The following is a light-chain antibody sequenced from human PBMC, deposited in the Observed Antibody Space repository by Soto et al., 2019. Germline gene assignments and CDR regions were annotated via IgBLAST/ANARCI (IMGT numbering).Light chain of an antibody. CDR3: NSYTSKSTGV. V-gene: IGLV2-14*01. CDR1: SSDVGGYNY. Sequence: QSALTQPASVXXXXXXXXXXSCTGTSSDVGGYNYVSWYQQHPGKAPKLIIYEVSNRPSGVSNRFSGSKSGNTASLTISGLQAEDEADYYCNSYTSKSTGVFGTGTKLTVL. J-gene: IGLJ1*01. CDR2: EVS.